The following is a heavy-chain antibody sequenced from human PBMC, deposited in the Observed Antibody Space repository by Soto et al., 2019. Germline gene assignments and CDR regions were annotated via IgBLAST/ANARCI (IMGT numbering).Heavy chain of an antibody. CDR2: IFPGDSET. J-gene: IGHJ4*02. CDR1: GYQFENYW. CDR3: ARGPKSGNYFLSFFDY. D-gene: IGHD3-22*01. V-gene: IGHV5-51*01. Sequence: GESLKISCKASGYQFENYWIAWVRQLPGKGLEWMGLIFPGDSETKYAPSFQGHVALSVDASAGTAFLQWDSLEASDSATYFCARGPKSGNYFLSFFDYWGQGTLVTVSS.